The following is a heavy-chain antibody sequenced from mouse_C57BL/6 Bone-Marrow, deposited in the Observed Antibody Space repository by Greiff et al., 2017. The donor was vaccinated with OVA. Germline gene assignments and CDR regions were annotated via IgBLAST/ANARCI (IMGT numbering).Heavy chain of an antibody. V-gene: IGHV1-69*01. CDR1: GYTFTSYW. J-gene: IGHJ3*01. CDR3: ARGRYDYDSWFAY. Sequence: VKLQQPGAELVMPGASVKLSCKASGYTFTSYWMHWVKQRPGQGLEWIGEIDPSDSYTNYNQKFKGKSTLTVDKSSSTAYMQLSSLTSEDSAVYYCARGRYDYDSWFAYWGQGTLVTVSA. D-gene: IGHD2-4*01. CDR2: IDPSDSYT.